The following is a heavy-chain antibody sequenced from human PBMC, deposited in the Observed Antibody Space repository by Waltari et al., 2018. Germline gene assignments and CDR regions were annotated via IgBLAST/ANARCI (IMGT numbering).Heavy chain of an antibody. Sequence: QVQLQESGPGLVKPSGTLSLTCAVSGGPLSSSAWWSFVRQPPGKGLEWIGEFYPSGRTNYNPSLKSRVTISVDKTKNQFSLQLTSVTAADTAVYYCARIRYTSSSNWFDPWGQGTLVIVSS. V-gene: IGHV4-4*02. J-gene: IGHJ5*02. CDR2: FYPSGRT. CDR3: ARIRYTSSSNWFDP. D-gene: IGHD6-6*01. CDR1: GGPLSSSAW.